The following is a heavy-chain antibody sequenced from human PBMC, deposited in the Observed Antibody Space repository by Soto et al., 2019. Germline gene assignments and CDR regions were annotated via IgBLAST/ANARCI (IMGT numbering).Heavy chain of an antibody. CDR2: INPSVGST. D-gene: IGHD2-15*01. J-gene: IGHJ4*02. V-gene: IGHV1-46*01. Sequence: QVQLVQSGAEVKKPGASVKVSCKASGYFFASYSMHWVRQAPGQGLEWMGMINPSVGSTSYVEKFQGRVTITRDTSTCTVYMELSGLRSEDTAVYYCARESAGRDEFQSSGDFDYWGQGTLVTVSS. CDR1: GYFFASYS. CDR3: ARESAGRDEFQSSGDFDY.